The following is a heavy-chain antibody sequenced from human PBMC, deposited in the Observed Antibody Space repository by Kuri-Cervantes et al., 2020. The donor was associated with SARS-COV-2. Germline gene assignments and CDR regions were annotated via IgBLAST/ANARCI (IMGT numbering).Heavy chain of an antibody. CDR2: IGTAGDT. CDR1: GFTFSSYD. J-gene: IGHJ4*02. Sequence: GESLKISCAACGFTFSSYDMHWVRQATGKGLEWVSAIGTAGDTYYPGSVKGQFTISRENAKNSLYLQMNSLRAGDTAVYYCAREGGGYCSSSSCFSLDHWGQGALVTVSS. D-gene: IGHD2-2*01. CDR3: AREGGGYCSSSSCFSLDH. V-gene: IGHV3-13*03.